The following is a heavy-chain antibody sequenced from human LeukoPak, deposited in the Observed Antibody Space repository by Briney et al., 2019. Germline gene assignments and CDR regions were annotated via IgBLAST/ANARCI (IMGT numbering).Heavy chain of an antibody. CDR1: GGSISSSSYY. CDR2: IYYSGST. Sequence: PSETLSLTCTVSGGSISSSSYYWGWIRQPPGKGLEWIGSIYYSGSTYYNPSLKSRVTISVDTSKNQFSLKLSSVTAADTAVYYCARDDRYYSESSRGVDVWGQGTTVTVSS. J-gene: IGHJ6*02. CDR3: ARDDRYYSESSRGVDV. D-gene: IGHD3-22*01. V-gene: IGHV4-39*07.